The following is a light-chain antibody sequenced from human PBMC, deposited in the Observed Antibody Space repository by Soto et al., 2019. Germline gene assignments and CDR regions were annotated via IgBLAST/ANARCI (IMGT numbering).Light chain of an antibody. Sequence: DIVMTQSPDSLAVSLGERATINCKSSQSVLFSSSNNNFLAWYQQKPGQSPKLLIYWASTRESGVPDRFSGSGSGTDFTLTISSLQAEDVAVYYCQQYYSIPRTFGQGTKVDIK. CDR3: QQYYSIPRT. V-gene: IGKV4-1*01. J-gene: IGKJ1*01. CDR1: QSVLFSSSNNNF. CDR2: WAS.